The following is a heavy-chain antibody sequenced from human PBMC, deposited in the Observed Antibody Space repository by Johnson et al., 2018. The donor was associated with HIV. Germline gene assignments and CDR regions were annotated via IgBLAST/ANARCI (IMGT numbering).Heavy chain of an antibody. J-gene: IGHJ3*02. CDR3: ARAYSYGAFDI. D-gene: IGHD5-18*01. V-gene: IGHV3-66*01. CDR1: GFTVSSNY. CDR2: IYSGGST. Sequence: VQLVESGGGVVQPGGSLRLSCAASGFTVSSNYMSWVRQAPGKGLEWVSVIYSGGSTYYADSVKGRFTISRDNSKNTLYFQMNSLRAEDTAVYYCARAYSYGAFDIWGQGTMVTVSS.